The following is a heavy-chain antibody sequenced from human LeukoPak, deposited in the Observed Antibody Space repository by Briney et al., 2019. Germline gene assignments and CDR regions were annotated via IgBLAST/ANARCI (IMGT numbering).Heavy chain of an antibody. CDR2: MNPNSSNT. V-gene: IGHV1-8*01. CDR1: GYTFTSYD. Sequence: ASVKVSCKASGYTFTSYDINWVRQATGQGLEWMGWMNPNSSNTGYAQKFQGRVTMTRNTSISTAYMELSSLRSEDTAVYYCARAGGYCSGGSCPYYFDYWGQGTLVTVSS. J-gene: IGHJ4*02. CDR3: ARAGGYCSGGSCPYYFDY. D-gene: IGHD2-15*01.